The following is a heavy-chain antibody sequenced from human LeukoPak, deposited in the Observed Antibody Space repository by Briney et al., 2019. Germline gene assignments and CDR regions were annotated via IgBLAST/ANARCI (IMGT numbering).Heavy chain of an antibody. CDR1: GFTFSDYY. CDR2: ISSSSSYT. CDR3: AREYSSGWYSSFHFDY. J-gene: IGHJ4*02. D-gene: IGHD6-19*01. Sequence: GGSLRLSCAASGFTFSDYYMSWIRQAPGKGLEWVSYISSSSSYTNYADSVKGRFTISRDHAKNSLYLQMNSLRAEDTAVYYCAREYSSGWYSSFHFDYWGQGTLVTVSS. V-gene: IGHV3-11*06.